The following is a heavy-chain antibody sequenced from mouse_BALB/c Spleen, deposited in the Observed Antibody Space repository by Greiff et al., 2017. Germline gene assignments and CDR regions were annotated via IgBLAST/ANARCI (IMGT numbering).Heavy chain of an antibody. J-gene: IGHJ4*01. Sequence: DVKLQESGPGLVKPSQSLSLTCTVTGYSITSDYAWNWIRQFPGNQLEWMGYISYSGSTSYNPSPKSRISITRDTSKNQFFLQLNSVTTEDTATYYCARWYGYDYAMDYGGQGTSVTVSS. CDR2: ISYSGST. V-gene: IGHV3-2*02. CDR1: GYSITSDYA. CDR3: ARWYGYDYAMDY. D-gene: IGHD2-2*01.